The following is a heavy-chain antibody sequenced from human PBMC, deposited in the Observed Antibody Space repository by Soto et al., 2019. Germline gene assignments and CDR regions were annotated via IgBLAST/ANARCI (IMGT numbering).Heavy chain of an antibody. V-gene: IGHV3-23*01. J-gene: IGHJ4*02. Sequence: EVQLLESGGGLVQPGGSLRLSCAASGFTFSSYAMTWVRQAPGKGLEWVSGIRGSSTYYADSVKGRFTVSRDNSKDTLYLQMNSLRAEDTAIYYCATGPDYWGQGTLVTVSS. CDR2: IRGSST. CDR1: GFTFSSYA. CDR3: ATGPDY.